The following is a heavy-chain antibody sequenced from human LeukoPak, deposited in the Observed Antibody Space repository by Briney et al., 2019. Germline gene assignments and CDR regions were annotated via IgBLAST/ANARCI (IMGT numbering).Heavy chain of an antibody. CDR3: ARVSYYYDSSGNWFDP. Sequence: GGSLRLSCAASGFTFSAYAMTWVRQAAGKGLECVSHITTGGSSIFYADSVKGRFTISRDNAKNSLYLQMDSLRAEDTAVYYCARVSYYYDSSGNWFDPWGQGTLVTVSS. CDR2: ITTGGSSI. J-gene: IGHJ5*02. CDR1: GFTFSAYA. D-gene: IGHD3-22*01. V-gene: IGHV3-48*04.